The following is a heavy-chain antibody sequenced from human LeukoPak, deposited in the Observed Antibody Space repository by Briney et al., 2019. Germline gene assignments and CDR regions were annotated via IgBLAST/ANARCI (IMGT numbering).Heavy chain of an antibody. CDR2: ISAANGST. CDR1: GYTFTSYY. Sequence: ASVKVSCKASGYTFTSYYMHWVRQAPGQRLEWMGWISAANGSTKYSQKFQGRVTITRDTSASRAYMELSSLRSEDTAVYYCAGTYYYDSSGYYPAFDYWGQGTLVTVSS. V-gene: IGHV1-3*01. D-gene: IGHD3-22*01. J-gene: IGHJ4*02. CDR3: AGTYYYDSSGYYPAFDY.